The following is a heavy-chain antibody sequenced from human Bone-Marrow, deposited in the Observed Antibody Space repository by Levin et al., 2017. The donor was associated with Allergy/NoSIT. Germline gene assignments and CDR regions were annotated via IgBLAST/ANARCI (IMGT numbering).Heavy chain of an antibody. D-gene: IGHD2-2*01. CDR1: GFTFSSYG. CDR2: IWYDGSNK. CDR3: ARDRGYCSSTSCHLGYYYYYYGMDV. J-gene: IGHJ6*02. Sequence: PGGSLRLSCAASGFTFSSYGMHWVRQAPGKGLEWVAVIWYDGSNKYYADSVKGRFTISRDNSKNTLYLQMNSLRAEDTAVYYCARDRGYCSSTSCHLGYYYYYYGMDVWGQGTTVTVSS. V-gene: IGHV3-33*01.